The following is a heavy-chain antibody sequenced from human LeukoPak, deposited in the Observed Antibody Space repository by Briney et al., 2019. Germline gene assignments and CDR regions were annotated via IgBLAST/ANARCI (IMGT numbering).Heavy chain of an antibody. D-gene: IGHD2-15*01. CDR1: GGSFSGYY. Sequence: SETLSLTCAVYGGSFSGYYWSWIRQPPGKGLEWIGEINHSGSTNYNPSLKSRVTISVDTSKNQFSLKLSSVTAADTAVYYCARVAVVVAADYWGQGTLVTISS. V-gene: IGHV4-34*01. J-gene: IGHJ4*02. CDR2: INHSGST. CDR3: ARVAVVVAADY.